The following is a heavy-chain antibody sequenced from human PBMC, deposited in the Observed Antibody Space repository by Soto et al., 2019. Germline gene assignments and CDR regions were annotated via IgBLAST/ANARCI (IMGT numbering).Heavy chain of an antibody. CDR3: ARLSSSMVRGVIIDYYYYYMDV. Sequence: SETLSLTCTVSGGSISSSSYYWGWIRQPPGKGLEWIGSIYYSGSTYYNPSLKSRVTISVDTSKNQFSLKLSSVTAADTAVYYCARLSSSMVRGVIIDYYYYYMDVWGKGTTVTVSS. CDR1: GGSISSSSYY. CDR2: IYYSGST. D-gene: IGHD3-10*01. J-gene: IGHJ6*03. V-gene: IGHV4-39*01.